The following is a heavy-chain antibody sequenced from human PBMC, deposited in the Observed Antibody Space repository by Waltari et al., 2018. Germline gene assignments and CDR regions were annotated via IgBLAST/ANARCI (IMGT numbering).Heavy chain of an antibody. CDR3: ARGGYSGYDVSPLDY. V-gene: IGHV1-69*01. CDR2: IIPILGTA. Sequence: VQLVESGGGLVQPGGSLRLPCAASGFTFSSYWMSWVRQAPGKGLEWMGGIIPILGTANYAQKFQGRVTITADESTSTAYMELSRLRSEDTAVYYWARGGYSGYDVSPLDYWGQGTLVTVSS. CDR1: GFTFSSYW. J-gene: IGHJ4*02. D-gene: IGHD5-12*01.